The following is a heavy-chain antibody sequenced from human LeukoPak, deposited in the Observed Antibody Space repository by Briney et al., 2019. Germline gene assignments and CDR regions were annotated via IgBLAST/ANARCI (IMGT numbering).Heavy chain of an antibody. D-gene: IGHD5-24*01. CDR1: GFSFSDAY. J-gene: IGHJ4*02. Sequence: GGTLRLSCVASGFSFSDAYMSWVRQAPGKGLEWVGRIKNQRDGGTTEYAAPVNGRFTISRDDSKNKVYRQMNSLKTEDTAVYYCTNWATKFDDYWGQGTLVTVSS. V-gene: IGHV3-15*01. CDR2: IKNQRDGGTT. CDR3: TNWATKFDDY.